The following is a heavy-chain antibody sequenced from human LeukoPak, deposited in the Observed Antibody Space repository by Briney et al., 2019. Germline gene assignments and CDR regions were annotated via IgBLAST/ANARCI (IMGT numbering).Heavy chain of an antibody. CDR3: ARQSTGWLLQPDY. CDR2: IYYSGST. J-gene: IGHJ4*02. CDR1: GGSISSSSYS. Sequence: SETLSLTCTVSGGSISSSSYSWGWIRQPPGKGLEWIGSIYYSGSTYYNPSLKSRVTISVDTSKNQFSLKLSSVTAADTAVYYCARQSTGWLLQPDYWGQGTLVTVSS. V-gene: IGHV4-39*01. D-gene: IGHD3-22*01.